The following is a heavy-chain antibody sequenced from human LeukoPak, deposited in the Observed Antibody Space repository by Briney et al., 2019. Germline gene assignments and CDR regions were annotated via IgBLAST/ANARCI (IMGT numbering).Heavy chain of an antibody. V-gene: IGHV3-23*01. CDR3: AKPVGGSWYVFDY. Sequence: PGGSLRLSCAASGFTSSTYAMTWVRQAPGRGLEWVSTISAGVGSTNYADSVKGRFTISRDNSDNPVYLQMNSLRADDTAVYYCAKPVGGSWYVFDYWGQGTLVTVSS. CDR1: GFTSSTYA. D-gene: IGHD6-13*01. J-gene: IGHJ4*02. CDR2: ISAGVGST.